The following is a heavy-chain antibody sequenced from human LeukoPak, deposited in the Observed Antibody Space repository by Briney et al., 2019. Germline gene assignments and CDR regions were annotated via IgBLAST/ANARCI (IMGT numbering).Heavy chain of an antibody. D-gene: IGHD6-19*01. CDR2: IIPIFGTA. J-gene: IGHJ4*02. CDR3: ARGPGHGWYECNY. Sequence: SVKVSCKASGGTFSSYAISWVRQAPGQGLEWMGGIIPIFGTANYAQKFQGRVTITADKSTSTAYMKLSSLRSEDTAVYYCARGPGHGWYECNYWGQGTLVTVSS. V-gene: IGHV1-69*06. CDR1: GGTFSSYA.